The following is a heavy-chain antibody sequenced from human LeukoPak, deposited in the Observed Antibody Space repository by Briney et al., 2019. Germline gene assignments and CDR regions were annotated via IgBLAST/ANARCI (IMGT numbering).Heavy chain of an antibody. CDR1: GFTFSDYY. J-gene: IGHJ4*02. V-gene: IGHV3-11*04. D-gene: IGHD5-18*01. CDR3: ARTLLRGYSYGHFDY. Sequence: GGSLRLSCAASGFTFSDYYMSWIRQAPGKGLEWVSYISSSGSTIYYADSVKGRFTISRDNAKNSLYLQMNSLRAEDTAVYYCARTLLRGYSYGHFDYWGQGTLVTVSS. CDR2: ISSSGSTI.